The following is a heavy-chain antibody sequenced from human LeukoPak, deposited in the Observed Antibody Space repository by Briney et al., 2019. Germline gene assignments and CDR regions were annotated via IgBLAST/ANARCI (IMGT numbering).Heavy chain of an antibody. CDR3: ARDCSGGSCYWL. D-gene: IGHD2-15*01. CDR1: GVSISSYY. V-gene: IGHV4-59*12. J-gene: IGHJ4*02. CDR2: IYHSGST. Sequence: SETLSLTCTVSGVSISSYYWGWIRQPPGKGLEWIGSIYHSGSTYYNPSLKSRVTMSVDTSKNQFSLKLSSVTAADTAVYYCARDCSGGSCYWLWGQGTLVTVSS.